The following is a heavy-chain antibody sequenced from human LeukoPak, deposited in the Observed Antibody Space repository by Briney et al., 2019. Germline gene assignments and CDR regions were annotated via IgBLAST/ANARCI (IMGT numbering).Heavy chain of an antibody. CDR3: ARARGKVVAGDYYYGMDV. D-gene: IGHD2-15*01. V-gene: IGHV4-59*01. J-gene: IGHJ6*02. CDR2: IYYSGST. Sequence: SETLSLTCTVSGGSISSYYWSWIRQPPGKGLEWIGYIYYSGSTNHNPSLKSRVTISVDTSKNQFSLKLSSVTAADTAVYYCARARGKVVAGDYYYGMDVWGQGTTVTVSS. CDR1: GGSISSYY.